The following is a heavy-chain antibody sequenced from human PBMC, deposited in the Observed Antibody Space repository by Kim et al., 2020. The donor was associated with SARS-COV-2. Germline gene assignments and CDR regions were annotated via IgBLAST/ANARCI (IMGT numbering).Heavy chain of an antibody. CDR3: APGRAWEVPAAIVPSPSGYYYGMDV. D-gene: IGHD2-2*01. CDR1: GGSFSGYY. J-gene: IGHJ6*02. Sequence: SETLSLTCAVYGGSFSGYYWSWIRQPPGKGLEWIGEINHSGSTNYNPSLKSRVTISVDTSKNQFSLKLSSVTAADTAVYYCAPGRAWEVPAAIVPSPSGYYYGMDVWGQGTTVTVSS. V-gene: IGHV4-34*01. CDR2: INHSGST.